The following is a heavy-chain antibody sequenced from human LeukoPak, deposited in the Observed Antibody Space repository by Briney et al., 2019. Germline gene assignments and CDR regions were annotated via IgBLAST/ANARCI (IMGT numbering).Heavy chain of an antibody. Sequence: GGSLRLSCAASGFTFSSYSMNWVRQAPGKGLEWVSSITRSSSYIYYADSVKGRFTISRDNAKKSLYLQMNSLRAEDTAVYYCARASYDSSGYYSHFDYWGQGTLVTVSS. D-gene: IGHD3-22*01. J-gene: IGHJ4*02. CDR2: ITRSSSYI. CDR3: ARASYDSSGYYSHFDY. CDR1: GFTFSSYS. V-gene: IGHV3-21*01.